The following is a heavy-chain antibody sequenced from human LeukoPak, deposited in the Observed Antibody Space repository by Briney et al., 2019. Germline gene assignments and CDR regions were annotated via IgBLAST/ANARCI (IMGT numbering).Heavy chain of an antibody. CDR3: ARLQSSTFDY. D-gene: IGHD5-24*01. CDR1: GGSISSSSYY. V-gene: IGHV4-39*07. Sequence: SETLSLTCTVSGGSISSSSYYWGWIRQPPGKGLEWIGSIYYSGSTYYNPSLKSRVTISVDTSKNQFSLKLSSVTAADTAVYYCARLQSSTFDYWGQGTLVTVSP. J-gene: IGHJ4*02. CDR2: IYYSGST.